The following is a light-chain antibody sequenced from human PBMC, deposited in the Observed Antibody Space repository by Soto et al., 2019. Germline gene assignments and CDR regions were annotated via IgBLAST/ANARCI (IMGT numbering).Light chain of an antibody. Sequence: QSALTQPASVSGSPGQSITISCTGTSGDIGSYNRVSWYQQHPGKAPKLIISEVNMRPSGVPDRFSASKSGNTASLTVSGLQAEDEAHYYCTSYSGTNKLLFGGGTKLTVL. CDR1: SGDIGSYNR. J-gene: IGLJ2*01. CDR3: TSYSGTNKLL. CDR2: EVN. V-gene: IGLV2-8*01.